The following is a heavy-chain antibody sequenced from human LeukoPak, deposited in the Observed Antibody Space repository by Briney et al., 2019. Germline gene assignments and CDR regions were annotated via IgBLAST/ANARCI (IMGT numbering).Heavy chain of an antibody. Sequence: GGSLRLSCAASGFTVSINYMNWVRQAPGKGLEWVSYISSSSSTIHYADSVKGRFTISRDIAKNSLYLQMNSLRDEDTAVYYCARGSNYWGQGTLVTVSS. D-gene: IGHD3-10*01. J-gene: IGHJ4*02. V-gene: IGHV3-48*02. CDR2: ISSSSSTI. CDR1: GFTVSINY. CDR3: ARGSNY.